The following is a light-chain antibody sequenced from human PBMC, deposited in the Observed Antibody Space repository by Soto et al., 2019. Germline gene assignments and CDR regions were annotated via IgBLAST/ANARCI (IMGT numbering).Light chain of an antibody. J-gene: IGLJ1*01. CDR2: EAN. CDR1: SGDVGSYDL. Sequence: QSVLTQPASVSGSPGQSITISCTGTSGDVGSYDLVSWYQQHPGKAPKLMIYEANKRPSGVSSRFSGSKSGNTASLTISGLQADDEASYSCCPYAGGGTYVFGTGTKVTVL. V-gene: IGLV2-23*01. CDR3: CPYAGGGTYV.